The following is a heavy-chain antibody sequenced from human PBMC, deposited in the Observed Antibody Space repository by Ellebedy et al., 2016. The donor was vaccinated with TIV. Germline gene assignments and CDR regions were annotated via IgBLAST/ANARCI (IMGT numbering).Heavy chain of an antibody. CDR3: ASNGKVTTYYYYGMDV. V-gene: IGHV1-18*01. CDR1: GYTFTSYG. CDR2: ISAYNGNT. J-gene: IGHJ6*02. D-gene: IGHD4-17*01. Sequence: ASVKVSXXASGYTFTSYGISWVRQAPGQGLEWMGWISAYNGNTNYAQKLQGRVTMTTDTSTSTAYMELRSLRSDDTAVYYCASNGKVTTYYYYGMDVWGQGTTVTVSS.